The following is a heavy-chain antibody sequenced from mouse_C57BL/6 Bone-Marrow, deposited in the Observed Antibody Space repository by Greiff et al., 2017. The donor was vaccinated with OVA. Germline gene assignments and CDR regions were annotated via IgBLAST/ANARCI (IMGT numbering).Heavy chain of an antibody. CDR2: INPSSGYT. CDR3: ARGIHYYGGSGAY. Sequence: VQLQQSGAELAKPGASVKLSCKASGYTFTSYWMHWVKPRPGQGLEWIGYINPSSGYTKYNQKFKAKATLTADKSSSTAYMQLSSLTYEDSAVYYCARGIHYYGGSGAYWGQGTLVTVSA. J-gene: IGHJ3*01. D-gene: IGHD1-1*01. CDR1: GYTFTSYW. V-gene: IGHV1-7*01.